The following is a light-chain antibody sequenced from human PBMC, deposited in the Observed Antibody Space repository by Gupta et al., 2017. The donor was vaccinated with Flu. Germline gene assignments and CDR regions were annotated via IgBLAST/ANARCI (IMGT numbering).Light chain of an antibody. V-gene: IGKV1-39*01. Sequence: DIQMTQSPSSLSASVGDRVTITCRASETINTYLNWYQQKPGKAPKLLIYAASGLQSGVPSRFSGSGSGTDFTLTITSLQSEDFATYYCQQSSTTPPWTFGQGTKVEIK. CDR1: ETINTY. CDR2: AAS. CDR3: QQSSTTPPWT. J-gene: IGKJ1*01.